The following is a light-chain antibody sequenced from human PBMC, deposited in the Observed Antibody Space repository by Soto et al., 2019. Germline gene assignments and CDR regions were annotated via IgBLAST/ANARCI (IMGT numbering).Light chain of an antibody. Sequence: EIVMTQSPATLSVSPGERATLSCRASQSVINNLAWYQQRPGQAPRLLVYAVSTRATGIPDRFSGSGSGTEFTLTISSLQSEDFAVYYCQQGDDCPWTFGQGTKVEVK. CDR3: QQGDDCPWT. CDR2: AVS. V-gene: IGKV3D-15*01. CDR1: QSVINN. J-gene: IGKJ1*01.